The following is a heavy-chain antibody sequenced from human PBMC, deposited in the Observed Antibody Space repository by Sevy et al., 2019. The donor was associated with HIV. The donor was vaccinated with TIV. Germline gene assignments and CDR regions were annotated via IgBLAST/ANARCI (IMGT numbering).Heavy chain of an antibody. Sequence: GGSLRLSCAASGFTFSKYWMGWVRRAPGKGLEWVANINQDAGQKDYVDSVKGRFTISRDNAKNSLYLQMNSLRAEDTAVYFCARDDGNYYFHYWGQGTLVTVSS. CDR1: GFTFSKYW. D-gene: IGHD1-7*01. CDR2: INQDAGQK. CDR3: ARDDGNYYFHY. V-gene: IGHV3-7*01. J-gene: IGHJ4*02.